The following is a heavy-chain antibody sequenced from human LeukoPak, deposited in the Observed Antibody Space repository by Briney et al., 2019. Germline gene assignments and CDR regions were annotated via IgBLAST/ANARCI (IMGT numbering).Heavy chain of an antibody. Sequence: PGVSLRLSCAASGFTFSSYDMHWVRQAPGKGLEGVAVIWYDGSNKYYADSVKGRFTISRDNSKNTLYLQMNSLRAEDTAVYYCARDPSNRDGYNSGDYWGQGTLVTVSS. V-gene: IGHV3-33*01. CDR2: IWYDGSNK. CDR3: ARDPSNRDGYNSGDY. D-gene: IGHD5-24*01. J-gene: IGHJ4*02. CDR1: GFTFSSYD.